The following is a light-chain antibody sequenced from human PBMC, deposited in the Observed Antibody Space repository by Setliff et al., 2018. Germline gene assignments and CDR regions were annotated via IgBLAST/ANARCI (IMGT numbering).Light chain of an antibody. CDR1: NIEDRS. CDR2: DDS. CDR3: QVWDSGTDRHYV. Sequence: SYALSQPRSVSVAPGQTAKITCEGDNIEDRSVHWYQQKPGQAPVLVVYDDSDRPSGIPERFSGSNSGNTATLTIGRVEAGDEADYYCQVWDSGTDRHYVFGTGTKGTVL. V-gene: IGLV3-21*02. J-gene: IGLJ1*01.